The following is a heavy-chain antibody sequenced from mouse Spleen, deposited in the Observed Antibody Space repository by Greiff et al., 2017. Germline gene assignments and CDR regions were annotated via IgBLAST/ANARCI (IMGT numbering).Heavy chain of an antibody. CDR3: TYDGWFAY. CDR2: IRNKANNHAT. J-gene: IGHJ3*01. V-gene: IGHV6-6*01. CDR1: GFTFSDAW. D-gene: IGHD2-3*01. Sequence: EVNVVESGGGLVKPGGSLKLSCAASGFTFSDAWMDWVRQSPEKGLEWVAEIRNKANNHATYYAVSVKGRFTISRDDSKSSDYLQMNSLRAEDSCIYYCTYDGWFAYWGQGTLVTVSA.